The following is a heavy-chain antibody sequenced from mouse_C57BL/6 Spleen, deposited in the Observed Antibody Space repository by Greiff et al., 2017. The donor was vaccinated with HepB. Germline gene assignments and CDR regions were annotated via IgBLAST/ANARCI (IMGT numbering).Heavy chain of an antibody. J-gene: IGHJ3*01. Sequence: EVKLVESGGGLVQPGGSMKLSCVASGFTFSNYWMNWVRQSPEKGLEWVAQIRLKSDNYATHYALYVKGRFAISRDDSKRNFYLQMNNLRAEDTGIYYCSSPAWFAYWGQGTLVTVSA. CDR3: SSPAWFAY. CDR1: GFTFSNYW. V-gene: IGHV6-3*01. D-gene: IGHD6-2*01. CDR2: IRLKSDNYAT.